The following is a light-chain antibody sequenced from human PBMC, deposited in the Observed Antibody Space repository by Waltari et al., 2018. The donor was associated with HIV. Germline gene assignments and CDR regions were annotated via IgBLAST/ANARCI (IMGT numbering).Light chain of an antibody. CDR3: QQRSNWPPIT. V-gene: IGKV3-11*01. Sequence: EIVLTQSPATLSLSPGDTATLSCRASQSVGTYLAWYQQKPAQAPRLLIFASLNRAPGIPARFSGSGSGTDFTLTISSLESEDSAIYYCQQRSNWPPITFGQGTRLEI. CDR2: ASL. J-gene: IGKJ5*01. CDR1: QSVGTY.